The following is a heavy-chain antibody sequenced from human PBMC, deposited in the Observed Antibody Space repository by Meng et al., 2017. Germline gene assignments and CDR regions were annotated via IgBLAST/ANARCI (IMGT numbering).Heavy chain of an antibody. CDR3: ARSERYVLGFDY. CDR1: GYTFTGYY. D-gene: IGHD3-16*01. CDR2: INPNSGGT. V-gene: IGHV1-2*06. J-gene: IGHJ4*02. Sequence: QGQLVQSWAEVKKPGDAVKVSCKASGYTFTGYYMHWVRQAPGQGLEWMGRINPNSGGTNYAQKFQGRVTMTRDTSISTAYMELSRLRSDDTAVYYCARSERYVLGFDYWGQGTLVTGSS.